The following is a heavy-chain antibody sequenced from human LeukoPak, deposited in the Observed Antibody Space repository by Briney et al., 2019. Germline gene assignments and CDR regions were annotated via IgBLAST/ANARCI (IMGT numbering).Heavy chain of an antibody. CDR1: GGSLSGYY. D-gene: IGHD2-2*01. CDR2: INHSGST. Sequence: PSETLSLTCAVYGGSLSGYYWSWIRQPPGKGLEWIGEINHSGSTNYNPSLKSRVTISVDTPKNQFSLKLSSVTAADTAVYYCAGGGRVYCSSTSCYGSLAYWGQGTLVTVSS. V-gene: IGHV4-34*01. CDR3: AGGGRVYCSSTSCYGSLAY. J-gene: IGHJ4*02.